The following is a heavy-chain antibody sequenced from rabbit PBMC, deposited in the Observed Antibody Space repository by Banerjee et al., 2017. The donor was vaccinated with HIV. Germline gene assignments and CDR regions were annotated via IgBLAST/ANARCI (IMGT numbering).Heavy chain of an antibody. CDR3: ARDLAGVIGWNFNL. D-gene: IGHD4-1*01. V-gene: IGHV1S45*01. Sequence: QEQLVESGGDLVKPGASLTLTCTASGFSFSSGYDMCWVRQAPGKGPEWIACIYAGSSGGTWYASWAKGRFTISKTSSTTVTLQMTSLTAADTATYFCARDLAGVIGWNFNLWGPGTLVTVS. CDR2: IYAGSSGGT. CDR1: GFSFSSGYD. J-gene: IGHJ4*01.